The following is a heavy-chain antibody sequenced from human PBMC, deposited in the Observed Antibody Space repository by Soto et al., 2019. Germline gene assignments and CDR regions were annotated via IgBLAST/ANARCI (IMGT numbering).Heavy chain of an antibody. Sequence: QVQLQQCGAGLLKPSEPVSLTSAAYGGSFSGYYWTCIRQPPGKGLEWIGEINHRGYTTYNPSLKSRVTISVDTSKNQFSLKWSSVTAADTAVYYCARVDIVTTSWFDPWGQGTPVTVSS. CDR3: ARVDIVTTSWFDP. V-gene: IGHV4-34*01. J-gene: IGHJ5*02. CDR2: INHRGYT. D-gene: IGHD5-12*01. CDR1: GGSFSGYY.